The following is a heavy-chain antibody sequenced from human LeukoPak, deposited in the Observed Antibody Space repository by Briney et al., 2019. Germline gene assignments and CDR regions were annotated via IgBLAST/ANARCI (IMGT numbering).Heavy chain of an antibody. CDR2: ISYDGSNK. V-gene: IGHV3-30*04. D-gene: IGHD3-10*01. J-gene: IGHJ4*02. Sequence: GSLRLSCAASGFTFSSYAMHWVRQAPGKGLEWVAVISYDGSNKYYADSVKGRFTISRDNSKNTLYLQMNSLRAEDTAVYYCARWGEAPADYWGQGTLVTVSS. CDR3: ARWGEAPADY. CDR1: GFTFSSYA.